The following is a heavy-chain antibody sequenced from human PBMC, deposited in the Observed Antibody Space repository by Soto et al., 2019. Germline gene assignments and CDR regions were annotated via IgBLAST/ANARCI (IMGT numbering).Heavy chain of an antibody. CDR1: GFTFDDYA. D-gene: IGHD6-19*01. V-gene: IGHV3-9*01. Sequence: EVQLVESGGGLVQPGRSLRLSCAASGFTFDDYAMHWVRQAPGKGLEWVSGISWNSGSIGYADSVKGRFTISRDNAKNSLYLQMNSLRAEDTALYYCAKDKSRIAVASDYWGQGTLVTVSS. CDR2: ISWNSGSI. CDR3: AKDKSRIAVASDY. J-gene: IGHJ4*02.